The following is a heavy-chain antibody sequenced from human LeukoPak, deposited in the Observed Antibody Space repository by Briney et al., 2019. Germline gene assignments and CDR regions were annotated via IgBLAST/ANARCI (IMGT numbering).Heavy chain of an antibody. V-gene: IGHV4-34*01. CDR2: INHSGST. D-gene: IGHD3-16*01. CDR3: ARADGAKTDY. J-gene: IGHJ4*02. Sequence: SKTLSLTCAVYGGSFSGYYWSWIRQPPGKGLEWIGEINHSGSTNYNPSLKSRVTISVDTSKNQFSLKLSSVTAADTAVYYCARADGAKTDYWGQGTLSPSPQ. CDR1: GGSFSGYY.